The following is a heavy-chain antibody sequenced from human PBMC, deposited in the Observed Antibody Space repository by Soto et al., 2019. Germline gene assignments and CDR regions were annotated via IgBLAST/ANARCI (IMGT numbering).Heavy chain of an antibody. CDR1: GYTFTGYY. J-gene: IGHJ3*02. V-gene: IGHV1-2*02. Sequence: QVQLVQSGAEVKKPGASVKVSCQASGYTFTGYYIHWVRQAPGQGLEWMAWVNPNSGDTKYTQKFQGRVTMTRDTSISTAYMELSRLRSDDTAVYYCARENDAFDIWGQGTMVTVSS. CDR3: ARENDAFDI. CDR2: VNPNSGDT.